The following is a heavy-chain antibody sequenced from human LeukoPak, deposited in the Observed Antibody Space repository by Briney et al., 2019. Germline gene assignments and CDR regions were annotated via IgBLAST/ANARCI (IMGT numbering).Heavy chain of an antibody. CDR3: ARAWYNWNYGTGYYMDV. CDR2: ISGSGGST. Sequence: GGSLRLSCAASGFTFSSYAMSWVRQAPGMGLEWVSAISGSGGSTYYADSVKGRFTISRDNSKNTLYLQMNSLRAEDTAFYYCARAWYNWNYGTGYYMDVWGKGTTVTVSS. J-gene: IGHJ6*03. CDR1: GFTFSSYA. D-gene: IGHD1-7*01. V-gene: IGHV3-23*01.